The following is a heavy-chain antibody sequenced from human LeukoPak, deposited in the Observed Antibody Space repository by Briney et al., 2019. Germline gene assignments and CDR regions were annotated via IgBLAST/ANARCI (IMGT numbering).Heavy chain of an antibody. D-gene: IGHD6-13*01. Sequence: PSQTQSLTCPVDAASFTSYYCSCIRQPPRKWLEWIGEINNSVSTNNNPSRKSRVTISVDTSKNQFSLKLSSVTAADTAVYYCARDDLQLVRRLGGSTEYYYYYYMDVWGKGTTVTVSS. CDR3: ARDDLQLVRRLGGSTEYYYYYYMDV. V-gene: IGHV4-34*01. CDR2: INNSVST. CDR1: AASFTSYY. J-gene: IGHJ6*03.